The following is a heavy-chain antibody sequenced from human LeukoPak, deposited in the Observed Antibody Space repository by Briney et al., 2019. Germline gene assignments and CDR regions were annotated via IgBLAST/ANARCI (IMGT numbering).Heavy chain of an antibody. CDR3: AKDTARAAVAVPFDY. V-gene: IGHV3-48*01. D-gene: IGHD6-19*01. CDR1: GFTFSSYS. Sequence: GGSLRLSCAASGFTFSSYSMIWVRQAPGKGLEWVSYISDSSHAIYHADSVKGRFTISRDNAKDSLYLQMNSLRAEDTAVYYCAKDTARAAVAVPFDYWGQGTLVTVSS. CDR2: ISDSSHAI. J-gene: IGHJ4*02.